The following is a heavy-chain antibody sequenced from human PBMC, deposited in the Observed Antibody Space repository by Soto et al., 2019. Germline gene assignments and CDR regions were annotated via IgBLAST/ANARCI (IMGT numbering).Heavy chain of an antibody. CDR3: VRGPDYEGYFDY. Sequence: QVRLVQSGAEVKKTGSSVKVSCEASGTTFSNFAIGWVRQAPGQGLEWMGGIILPFGTPNYAQKFQDRVTIPADEAMTTAYMELRRLRSGDTAVYYCVRGPDYEGYFDYWGQGTLVTVAS. J-gene: IGHJ4*02. D-gene: IGHD3-22*01. CDR2: IILPFGTP. V-gene: IGHV1-69*12. CDR1: GTTFSNFA.